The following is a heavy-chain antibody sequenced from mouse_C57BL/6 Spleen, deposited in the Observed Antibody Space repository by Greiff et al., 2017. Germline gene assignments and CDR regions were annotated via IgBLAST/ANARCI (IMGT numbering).Heavy chain of an antibody. D-gene: IGHD1-1*01. V-gene: IGHV1-18*01. CDR2: INPNNGGT. Sequence: EVKLMESGPELVKPGASVKIPCKASGYTFTDYNMDWVKQSHGKSLEWIGDINPNNGGTIYNQKFKGKATLTVDKSSSTAYMELRSLTSEDTAVYYCARADYYGSSPAMDYWGQGTSVTVSS. CDR1: GYTFTDYN. CDR3: ARADYYGSSPAMDY. J-gene: IGHJ4*01.